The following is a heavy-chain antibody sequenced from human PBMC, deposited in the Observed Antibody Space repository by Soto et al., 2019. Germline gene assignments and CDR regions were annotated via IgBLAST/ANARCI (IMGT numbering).Heavy chain of an antibody. CDR3: ARSSDGYFD. CDR2: INNDGTGP. V-gene: IGHV3-74*01. J-gene: IGHJ4*02. D-gene: IGHD2-15*01. Sequence: EVQLVESGGGLVQPGGSLRLSCAASGFTFSSYWMHWVRQAPGKGLAWISRINNDGTGPTYADSVQGRFTISRDNAKNTVYLLMSSRGAEDTAVYYCARSSDGYFDWGQGTLVTVSS. CDR1: GFTFSSYW.